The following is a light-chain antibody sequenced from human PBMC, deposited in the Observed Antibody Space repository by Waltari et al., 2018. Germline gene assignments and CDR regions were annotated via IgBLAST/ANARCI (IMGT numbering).Light chain of an antibody. CDR2: DAS. CDR3: QQRRNWPLT. V-gene: IGKV3-11*01. J-gene: IGKJ4*01. CDR1: QSVGTY. Sequence: EIVLTQSPDILSFSPGERATLSCRASQSVGTYLAWYQQRPGQSPRLLIYDASYKATGIPDRFSGSGSETDFTLTISSLQPEDFAVYYCQQRRNWPLTFGGGTRVQI.